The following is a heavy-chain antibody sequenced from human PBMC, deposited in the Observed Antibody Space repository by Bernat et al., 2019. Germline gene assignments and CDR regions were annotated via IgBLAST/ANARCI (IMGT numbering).Heavy chain of an antibody. V-gene: IGHV3-74*01. Sequence: EVQLVESGGGFVQPGGSLRLSCAASGFTFSNYWMHWVRQAPGKGLVRVSRISSDGSTTSYADSVKGRFTISRDNAKNTLFLQMNSLSAEDTAVYFCAREGSDTPYNWFDPWGQGTLVTVSS. CDR2: ISSDGSTT. J-gene: IGHJ5*02. CDR3: AREGSDTPYNWFDP. CDR1: GFTFSNYW. D-gene: IGHD5-18*01.